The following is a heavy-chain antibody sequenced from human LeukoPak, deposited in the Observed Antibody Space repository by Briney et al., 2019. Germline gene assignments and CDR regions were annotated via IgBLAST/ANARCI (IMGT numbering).Heavy chain of an antibody. CDR3: ARDQRGYSGYDYFDY. CDR1: GGSISSYY. V-gene: IGHV4-59*01. Sequence: SETLSLTCTVSGGSISSYYWSWIRQPPGKGLEWIGYIYYSGSTNYNPSLKSRVTISVDTSKNQFSLKLSSVTAADTAVYFCARDQRGYSGYDYFDYWGQGTLVSVSS. J-gene: IGHJ4*02. CDR2: IYYSGST. D-gene: IGHD5-12*01.